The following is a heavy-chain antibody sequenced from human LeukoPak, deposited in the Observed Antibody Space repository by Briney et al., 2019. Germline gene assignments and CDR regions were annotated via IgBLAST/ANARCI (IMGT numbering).Heavy chain of an antibody. J-gene: IGHJ3*02. Sequence: SETLSLTCAVYGGSFSGYYWSWIRQPPGKGLEWIGEINHSGSTNYNASLKSRVTISVDTSKNQFSLKLSSVTAADTAVYYCAREEDCSGGICYLGNAFDIWGQGTMFTVSS. V-gene: IGHV4-34*01. CDR1: GGSFSGYY. CDR3: AREEDCSGGICYLGNAFDI. D-gene: IGHD2-15*01. CDR2: INHSGST.